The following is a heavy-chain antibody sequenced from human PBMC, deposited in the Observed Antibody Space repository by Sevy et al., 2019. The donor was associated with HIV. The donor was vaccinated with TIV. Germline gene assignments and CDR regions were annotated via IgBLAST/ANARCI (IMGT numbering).Heavy chain of an antibody. V-gene: IGHV1-2*06. CDR3: AREGGSNFYGQIDY. CDR2: INPYSGDT. Sequence: ASVKVSCKASGYTFTDYYMHWVRQAPGQGLEWMGRINPYSGDTKYAQKFQGRVTMTRDTSISTAYMVLSGLRFDDTAVYYCAREGGSNFYGQIDYWGQGSLVTVSS. J-gene: IGHJ4*02. CDR1: GYTFTDYY. D-gene: IGHD4-17*01.